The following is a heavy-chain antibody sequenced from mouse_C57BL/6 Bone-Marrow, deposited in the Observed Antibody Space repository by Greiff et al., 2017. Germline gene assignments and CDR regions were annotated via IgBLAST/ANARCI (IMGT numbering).Heavy chain of an antibody. J-gene: IGHJ1*03. Sequence: QVQLQQSGPGLVQPSQSLSITCTVSGFSLTSYGVHWVRQSPGKGLEWLGVIWRGGSTDYNAALLSRLSITKDNSESQVFFKMNSLQADDTAIYYWAKSGGYYFSYFDVWGTGTTVTVSS. CDR2: IWRGGST. CDR3: AKSGGYYFSYFDV. V-gene: IGHV2-5*01. CDR1: GFSLTSYG. D-gene: IGHD2-3*01.